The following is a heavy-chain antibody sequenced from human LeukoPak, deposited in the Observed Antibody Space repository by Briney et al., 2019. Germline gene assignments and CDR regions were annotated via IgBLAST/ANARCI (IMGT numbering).Heavy chain of an antibody. CDR2: INHSGST. CDR3: ARDGSIAARGYYYMDV. Sequence: SSETLSLTCAVYGGSFSGYYWSWIRQPPGKGLEWIGEINHSGSTNYNPSLKSRVTISVDTSKNQFSLKLSSVTAADTAVYYCARDGSIAARGYYYMDVWGKGTTVTISS. V-gene: IGHV4-34*01. CDR1: GGSFSGYY. J-gene: IGHJ6*03. D-gene: IGHD6-6*01.